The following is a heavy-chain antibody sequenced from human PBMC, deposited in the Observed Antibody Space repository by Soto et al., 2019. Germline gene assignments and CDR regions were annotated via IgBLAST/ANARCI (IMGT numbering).Heavy chain of an antibody. CDR1: GGSMSESF. V-gene: IGHV4-59*01. CDR3: ARDGYDGSGSPYPAY. CDR2: IYYLGST. Sequence: SETLSLTCSVSGGSMSESFWSWIRQYPGKGLEWIGYIYYLGSTDYNPSLKSRVTISVDTSKRQFSLRLTSVTAADTAVYYCARDGYDGSGSPYPAYWGPGTQVTVSS. D-gene: IGHD3-10*01. J-gene: IGHJ4*02.